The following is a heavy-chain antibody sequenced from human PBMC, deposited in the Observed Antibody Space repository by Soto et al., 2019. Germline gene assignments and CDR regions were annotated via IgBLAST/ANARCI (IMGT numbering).Heavy chain of an antibody. CDR3: TRQAHSGGRADNY. V-gene: IGHV3-73*01. CDR1: GFTFSGSA. J-gene: IGHJ4*02. CDR2: IRSKANSYAT. Sequence: PGGSLRLSCAASGFTFSGSAMHWVRQASGKGLEWVGRIRSKANSYATAYAASVKGRFTISRDDSKNTAYLQMNSLKTEDTAVYYCTRQAHSGGRADNYWGQGTLVSVSA. D-gene: IGHD3-10*01.